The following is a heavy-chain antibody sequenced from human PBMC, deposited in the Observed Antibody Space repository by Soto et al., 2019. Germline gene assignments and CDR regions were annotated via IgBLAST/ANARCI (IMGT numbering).Heavy chain of an antibody. CDR2: ISSSSSTI. Sequence: EVQLVESGGGLVQPGGSLRLSCAASGFTFSSYSMNWVRQAPGKGLAWVSYISSSSSTIYYADSVKGRFTISRDNAKNSLYLQMNSLRDEDTAVYYCARDRPINQWAGGFDWGQGTLVTVSS. D-gene: IGHD1-26*01. CDR3: ARDRPINQWAGGFD. J-gene: IGHJ4*02. CDR1: GFTFSSYS. V-gene: IGHV3-48*02.